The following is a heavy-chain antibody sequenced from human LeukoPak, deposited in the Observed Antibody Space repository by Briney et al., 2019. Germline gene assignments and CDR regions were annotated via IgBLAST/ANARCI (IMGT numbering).Heavy chain of an antibody. Sequence: GGSLRPSCAASGFTFSSYSMNWVRQAPGKGLEWVSSISSSSSYIYYADSVKGRFTISRDNAKNSLYLQMNSLRAEDTAVYYCARFAASGEAGSFDYWGQGTLVTVSS. CDR2: ISSSSSYI. V-gene: IGHV3-21*01. CDR3: ARFAASGEAGSFDY. J-gene: IGHJ4*02. D-gene: IGHD6-19*01. CDR1: GFTFSSYS.